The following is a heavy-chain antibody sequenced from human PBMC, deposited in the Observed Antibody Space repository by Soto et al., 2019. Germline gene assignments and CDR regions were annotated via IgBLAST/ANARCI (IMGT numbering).Heavy chain of an antibody. CDR3: AHPRGYGVFDAVYI. CDR2: ISNSGGTA. J-gene: IGHJ3*02. Sequence: EVQLLESGGGLVQPGGSLRLSCAASGFIFSTYAMNWVRQAPGKGLELVAAISNSGGTAYYAESVRGRFAISRDNSINTLYLQMSSLRAEETALYYCAHPRGYGVFDAVYIWGQGTMVTVSS. V-gene: IGHV3-23*01. CDR1: GFIFSTYA. D-gene: IGHD4-17*01.